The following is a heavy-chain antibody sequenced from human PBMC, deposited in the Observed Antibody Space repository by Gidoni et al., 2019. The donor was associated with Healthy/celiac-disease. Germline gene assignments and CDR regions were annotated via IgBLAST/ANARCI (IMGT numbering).Heavy chain of an antibody. D-gene: IGHD3-3*01. CDR2: IYYSGRT. Sequence: QLQLQESGPGLVKPSETLSLTCTVSGGSISSSSYYWGWIRQPPGKGLEWIGSIYYSGRTYYNPSLKSRVTISVDTSKSQFSLKLSSVTAADTAVYYCARLSRFRDFWSGYPGGTFDIWGQGTMVTVSS. J-gene: IGHJ3*02. CDR1: GGSISSSSYY. CDR3: ARLSRFRDFWSGYPGGTFDI. V-gene: IGHV4-39*01.